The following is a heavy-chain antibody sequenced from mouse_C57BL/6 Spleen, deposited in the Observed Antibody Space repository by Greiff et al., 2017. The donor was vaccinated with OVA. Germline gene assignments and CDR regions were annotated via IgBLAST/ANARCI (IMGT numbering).Heavy chain of an antibody. J-gene: IGHJ3*01. Sequence: EVMLVESGGGLVQPKGSLKLSCAASGFSFNTYAMNWVRQAPGKGLEWVARIRSKSNNYATYYADSVKDRFTISRDDSESMLYLQMNNLKTEDTAMYYCVRHEGSLPFAYWGQGTLVTVSA. CDR2: IRSKSNNYAT. D-gene: IGHD6-2*01. V-gene: IGHV10-1*01. CDR1: GFSFNTYA. CDR3: VRHEGSLPFAY.